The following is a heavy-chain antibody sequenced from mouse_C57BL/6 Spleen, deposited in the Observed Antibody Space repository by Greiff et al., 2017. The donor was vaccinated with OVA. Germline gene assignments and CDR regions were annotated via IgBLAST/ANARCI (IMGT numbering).Heavy chain of an antibody. CDR1: GYTFTSYW. Sequence: VQLPQPGAELVKPGASVTLSCTASGYTFTSYWMQWVKQRPGQGLEWIGEIDPSDSYTNYTQKFKGKATLAVDTSSSTAYMQLISLTSEDSAVYDCARGDYDYAWFAYWGQGTLVTVSA. V-gene: IGHV1-50*01. J-gene: IGHJ3*01. D-gene: IGHD2-4*01. CDR3: ARGDYDYAWFAY. CDR2: IDPSDSYT.